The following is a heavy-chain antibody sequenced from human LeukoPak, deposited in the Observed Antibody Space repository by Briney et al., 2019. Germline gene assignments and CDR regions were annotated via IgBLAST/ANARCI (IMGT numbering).Heavy chain of an antibody. D-gene: IGHD3-22*01. Sequence: GGSLRLSCAASGFTFSNAWMSWVRQAPGKGLEWVGRIKSKTDGGTTDYAAPVKGRFTISRDDSKNTLYLQMNSLKTEDTAVYYCTTGVSLTYYYDSSGDYWGQGTLVTVSS. V-gene: IGHV3-15*01. CDR1: GFTFSNAW. J-gene: IGHJ4*02. CDR3: TTGVSLTYYYDSSGDY. CDR2: IKSKTDGGTT.